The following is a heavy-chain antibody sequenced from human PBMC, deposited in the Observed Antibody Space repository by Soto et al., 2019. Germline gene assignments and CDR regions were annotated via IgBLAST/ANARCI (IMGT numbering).Heavy chain of an antibody. J-gene: IGHJ4*02. D-gene: IGHD6-6*01. V-gene: IGHV3-66*01. CDR1: GFTVSSNS. CDR2: IYSGGST. Sequence: GGSLRLSCAASGFTVSSNSMSWVRQAPGKGLEWVSVIYSGGSTYYADSVKGRFTISRDNSKNTLYLQMNSLRAEDTAVYYCARGSLSIAARLNYWGQGTLVTVSS. CDR3: ARGSLSIAARLNY.